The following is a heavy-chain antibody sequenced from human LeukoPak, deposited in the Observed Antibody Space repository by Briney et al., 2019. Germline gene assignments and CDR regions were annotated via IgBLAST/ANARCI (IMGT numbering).Heavy chain of an antibody. CDR1: GGTFSSYT. CDR2: IIPILGIA. CDR3: ARDGRGDGDNGAYDAFDI. Sequence: SVKVSCKASGGTFSSYTISWVRQAPGQGLEWMGRIIPILGIANYAQKFQGRVTITTDESTSTAYMELSSLRSEDTAVYYCARDGRGDGDNGAYDAFDIWGQGTMVTVSS. V-gene: IGHV1-69*16. D-gene: IGHD4-17*01. J-gene: IGHJ3*02.